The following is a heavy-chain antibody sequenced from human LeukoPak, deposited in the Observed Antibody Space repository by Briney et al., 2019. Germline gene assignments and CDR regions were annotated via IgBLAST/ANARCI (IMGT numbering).Heavy chain of an antibody. CDR2: INHSGST. CDR1: GGSFSGHY. D-gene: IGHD6-6*01. Sequence: PSETLSLTCAVYGGSFSGHYWSWIRQPPGKGLEWIGEINHSGSTNYNPSLKSRVTISVDTSKNQFSLKLSSVTAADTAVYYCARGLGSSSLFFYYYYYMDVWGKGTTVTVSS. V-gene: IGHV4-34*01. J-gene: IGHJ6*03. CDR3: ARGLGSSSLFFYYYYYMDV.